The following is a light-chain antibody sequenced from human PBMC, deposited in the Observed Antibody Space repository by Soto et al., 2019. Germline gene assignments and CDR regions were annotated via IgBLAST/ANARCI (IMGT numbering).Light chain of an antibody. CDR2: SAS. J-gene: IGKJ2*01. CDR1: QGVSSN. Sequence: ETVMTQSPATLSVSPGERATLSCRASQGVSSNLAWYQQKPGQAPRLLIYSASTRATGIPACFSGSGSGTEFTLTISSLQSEDFAVYYCQQYNNWPPITFGQGTKLEIK. CDR3: QQYNNWPPIT. V-gene: IGKV3-15*01.